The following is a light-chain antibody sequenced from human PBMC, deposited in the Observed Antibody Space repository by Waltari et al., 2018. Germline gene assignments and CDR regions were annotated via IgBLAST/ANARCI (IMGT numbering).Light chain of an antibody. CDR2: QDT. CDR1: RLGDKY. J-gene: IGLJ1*01. Sequence: SYELTQPPSVSVSPGQTASMTCSGDRLGDKYACWYQQKPRQSPVLVIYQDTKRPSRVPERFSGSKSGNTATLTISGTQAMDEADYYCQAWDSTTANYVFGPGTKMTVL. CDR3: QAWDSTTANYV. V-gene: IGLV3-1*01.